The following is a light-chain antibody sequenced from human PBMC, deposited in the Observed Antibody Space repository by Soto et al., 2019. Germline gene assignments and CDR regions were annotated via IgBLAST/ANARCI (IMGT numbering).Light chain of an antibody. CDR3: QQYDNWPYT. Sequence: EIVMTQSPATLSVSPGEGATLSCRASQTIRTNLAWYQQKPGQAPRLLIYGASARATAIPATFTGSGSGTEFTLTISSLQSEDFVLYYCQQYDNWPYTFGQGTKVAIK. V-gene: IGKV3-15*01. J-gene: IGKJ2*01. CDR2: GAS. CDR1: QTIRTN.